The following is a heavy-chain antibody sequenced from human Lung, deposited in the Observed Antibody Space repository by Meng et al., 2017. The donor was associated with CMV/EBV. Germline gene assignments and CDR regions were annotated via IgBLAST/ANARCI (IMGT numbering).Heavy chain of an antibody. J-gene: IGHJ4*02. D-gene: IGHD6-6*01. CDR3: ATDQQYSSSIY. Sequence: SXTLSLTCTVSGDSISSSSYYWGWIRQPPGKGLEWIGSIYYSGSTNYNPSLKSRVTISIDTSKNQFSLKLSSVTAADTAVYYCATDQQYSSSIYWGQGTXVTVSS. V-gene: IGHV4-39*07. CDR1: GDSISSSSYY. CDR2: IYYSGST.